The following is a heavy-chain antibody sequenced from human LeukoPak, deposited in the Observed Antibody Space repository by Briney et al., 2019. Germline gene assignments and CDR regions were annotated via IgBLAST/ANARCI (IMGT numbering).Heavy chain of an antibody. CDR3: AKGSRSSTSCYIDY. CDR1: GFTLDDYA. Sequence: PGRSLRLSCAASGFTLDDYAMHWVRQAPGKGLEWVSGISWNSGSIGYADSVKGRFTISRDNAKNSLYLQMNSLRAEDTALYYCAKGSRSSTSCYIDYWGQGTLVTVSS. V-gene: IGHV3-9*01. D-gene: IGHD2-2*01. J-gene: IGHJ4*02. CDR2: ISWNSGSI.